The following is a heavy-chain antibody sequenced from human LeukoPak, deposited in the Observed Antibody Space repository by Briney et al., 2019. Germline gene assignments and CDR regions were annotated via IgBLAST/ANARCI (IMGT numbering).Heavy chain of an antibody. D-gene: IGHD2-2*01. CDR1: GYTFTGYY. V-gene: IGHV1-2*02. Sequence: ASVKVSCKASGYTFTGYYMHWVRQAPGQGLEWMGWINPNSGGTNYAQKFQGRVTMTRDTSISTAYMELRSLRSDDTAVYYCAREYQLLSWFDPWGQGTLVTVSS. CDR2: INPNSGGT. CDR3: AREYQLLSWFDP. J-gene: IGHJ5*02.